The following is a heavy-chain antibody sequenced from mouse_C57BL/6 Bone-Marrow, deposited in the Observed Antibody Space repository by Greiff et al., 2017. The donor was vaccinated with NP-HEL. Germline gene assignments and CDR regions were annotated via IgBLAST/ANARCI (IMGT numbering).Heavy chain of an antibody. CDR2: IYPRSGNT. V-gene: IGHV1-81*01. CDR1: GYTFTSYG. J-gene: IGHJ3*01. CDR3: ASRSFAY. Sequence: VKLVESGAELARPGASVKLSCKASGYTFTSYGISWVKQRTGQGLEWIGEIYPRSGNTYYNEKFKGKATLTADKSSSTAYMELRSLTSEDSAVYFCASRSFAYWGQGTLVTVSA.